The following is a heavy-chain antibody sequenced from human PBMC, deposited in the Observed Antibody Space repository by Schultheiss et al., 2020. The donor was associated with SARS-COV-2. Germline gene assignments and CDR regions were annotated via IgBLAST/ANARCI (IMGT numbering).Heavy chain of an antibody. D-gene: IGHD6-19*01. J-gene: IGHJ5*02. CDR1: GGSISSSSYY. V-gene: IGHV4-39*01. Sequence: SETLSLTCTVSGGSISSSSYYWGWIRQHPGKGLEWIGRIYTSGSTYYNPSLKSRVTISVDTSKNQFSLKLSSVTAADTAVYYCARAVAGTRFDPWGPGTLVTVSS. CDR2: IYTSGST. CDR3: ARAVAGTRFDP.